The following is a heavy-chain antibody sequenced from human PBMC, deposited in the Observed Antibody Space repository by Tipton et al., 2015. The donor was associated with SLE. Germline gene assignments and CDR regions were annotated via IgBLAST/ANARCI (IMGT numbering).Heavy chain of an antibody. CDR3: AREGNYYDSSGLFDY. CDR1: GYTFPTYA. CDR2: ISYDESIK. J-gene: IGHJ4*02. Sequence: RSLRLSCAASGYTFPTYAMHWVRQAPGKGLEWVAVISYDESIKYYADSVKGRFTISRDESKNTMYLQMNSLRAEDTAVYYCAREGNYYDSSGLFDYWGQGTLVTVSS. D-gene: IGHD3-22*01. V-gene: IGHV3-30*04.